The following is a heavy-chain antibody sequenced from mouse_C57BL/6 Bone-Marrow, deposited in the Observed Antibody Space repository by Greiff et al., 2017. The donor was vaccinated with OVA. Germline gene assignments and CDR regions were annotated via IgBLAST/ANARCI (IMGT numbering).Heavy chain of an antibody. V-gene: IGHV14-3*01. Sequence: EVKLVESVAELVRPGASVKLSCTASGFNIKNTYMHWVKQRPEQGLEWIGRIDPANGNTKYAPKFQGKATITADTSSNTASLQITSPTSEDTAISYCARSLLLRRGAMDYWGQGTSVTVSS. CDR2: IDPANGNT. CDR3: ARSLLLRRGAMDY. CDR1: GFNIKNTY. J-gene: IGHJ4*01. D-gene: IGHD1-1*01.